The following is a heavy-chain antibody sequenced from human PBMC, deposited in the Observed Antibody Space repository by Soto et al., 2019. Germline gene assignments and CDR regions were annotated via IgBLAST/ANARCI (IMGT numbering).Heavy chain of an antibody. CDR3: ARLVTPYYYDSSGYYLDY. Sequence: GESLKISCKGSGYSFTSYWIGWVRQMPGKGLEWMGIIYPGDSDTRYSPSFQGQVTISADKSISTAYLQWSGLKASDTAMYYCARLVTPYYYDSSGYYLDYWGQGTLVTVA. CDR2: IYPGDSDT. D-gene: IGHD3-22*01. J-gene: IGHJ4*02. V-gene: IGHV5-51*01. CDR1: GYSFTSYW.